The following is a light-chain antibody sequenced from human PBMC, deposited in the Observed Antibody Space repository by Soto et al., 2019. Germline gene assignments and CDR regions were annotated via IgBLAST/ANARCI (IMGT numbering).Light chain of an antibody. CDR3: QQRSNWPLT. V-gene: IGKV3-11*01. Sequence: EIVLTQSAATLSLSPGERATLSCRASQSVNNYLAWYQQKPGQAPRLLIYDASNRATGIPARFSGSGSATDFTLTINSLEPEDFAVYYCQQRSNWPLTFGGGTKVEIK. CDR1: QSVNNY. CDR2: DAS. J-gene: IGKJ4*01.